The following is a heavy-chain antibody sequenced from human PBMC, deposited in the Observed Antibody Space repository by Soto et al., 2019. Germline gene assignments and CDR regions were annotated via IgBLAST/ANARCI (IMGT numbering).Heavy chain of an antibody. CDR1: GGSISSGGYY. CDR2: IYYSGST. D-gene: IGHD3-16*02. Sequence: SETLPLTCTVSGGSISSGGYYWSWIRQHPGKGLEWIGYIYYSGSTYYNPSLKSRVTISVDTSKNQFSLKLSSVTAADTAVYYCARGDRVTIYDYVWGSYRPNWFDPWGQGTLVTVSS. V-gene: IGHV4-31*03. CDR3: ARGDRVTIYDYVWGSYRPNWFDP. J-gene: IGHJ5*02.